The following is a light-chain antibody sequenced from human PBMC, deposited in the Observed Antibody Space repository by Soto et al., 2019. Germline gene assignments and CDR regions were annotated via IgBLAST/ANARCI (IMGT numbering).Light chain of an antibody. Sequence: IVLTHAPGTLSLSPGERATLSFRAIESVSSSYLAWYQQKPGQAPRLLISGASTRATGIPARFSGSGSGTDFTLTISSLEPEDSAVYYCQQRSNSPPWITFGQGTRLE. CDR2: GAS. J-gene: IGKJ5*01. V-gene: IGKV3D-20*02. CDR3: QQRSNSPPWIT. CDR1: ESVSSSY.